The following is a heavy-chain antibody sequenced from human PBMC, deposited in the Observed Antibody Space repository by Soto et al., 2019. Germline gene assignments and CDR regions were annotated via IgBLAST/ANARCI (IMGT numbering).Heavy chain of an antibody. V-gene: IGHV3-7*03. J-gene: IGHJ4*02. CDR3: ARDLDLAAAGPLDY. D-gene: IGHD6-13*01. Sequence: PGGSLRLSCAASGFTFSSYWMTWVRQAPGKGLEFLATIKPDGSDTYYVDSVKGRFTISRDNAKNSLSLQMNSLRAEDTALYYCARDLDLAAAGPLDYWGQGTLVTVSS. CDR2: IKPDGSDT. CDR1: GFTFSSYW.